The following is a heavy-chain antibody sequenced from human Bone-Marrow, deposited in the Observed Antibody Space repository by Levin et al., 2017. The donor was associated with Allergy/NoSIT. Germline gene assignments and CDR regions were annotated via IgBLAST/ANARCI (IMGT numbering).Heavy chain of an antibody. V-gene: IGHV4-61*01. CDR2: IYYSGST. D-gene: IGHD4-17*01. Sequence: SQTLSLTCTVSGGSVSSGSYYWSWIRQPPGKGLEWIGYIYYSGSTNYNPSLKSRVTISVDTSKNQFSLKLSSVTAADTAVYYCARGRDDYGDVFYYYYMDVWGKGTTVTVSS. J-gene: IGHJ6*03. CDR3: ARGRDDYGDVFYYYYMDV. CDR1: GGSVSSGSYY.